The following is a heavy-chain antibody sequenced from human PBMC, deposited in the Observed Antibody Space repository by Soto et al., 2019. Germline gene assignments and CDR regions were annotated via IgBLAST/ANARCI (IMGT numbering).Heavy chain of an antibody. CDR3: VGALTYEVPYYYYGMDV. CDR1: GFMFSTYL. Sequence: GGSLRLSCTASGFMFSTYLMSWVRQAPGKGLEWVANIRQGGNEKFYVDTVKGRFTISRDNAKKSLYLQMNSLRAEDTAVYYCVGALTYEVPYYYYGMDVWGQGTTVTVSS. V-gene: IGHV3-7*01. D-gene: IGHD3-16*01. CDR2: IRQGGNEK. J-gene: IGHJ6*02.